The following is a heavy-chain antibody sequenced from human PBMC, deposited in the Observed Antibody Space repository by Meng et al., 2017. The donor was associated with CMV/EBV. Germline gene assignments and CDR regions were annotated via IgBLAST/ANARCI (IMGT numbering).Heavy chain of an antibody. CDR1: GFTFSSYG. CDR3: ARDLQLST. Sequence: GESLKISCAASGFTFSSYGMHWVRQAPGKGLEWVSSITSSSGTIYYADSVKGRFTIFRDNAKNSLHLQMNSLRADDTAVYYCARDLQLSTWGQGTLVTVSS. D-gene: IGHD5-18*01. CDR2: ITSSSGTI. J-gene: IGHJ5*02. V-gene: IGHV3-48*04.